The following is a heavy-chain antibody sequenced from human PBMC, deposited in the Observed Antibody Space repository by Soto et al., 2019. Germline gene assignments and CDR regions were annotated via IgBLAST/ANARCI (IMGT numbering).Heavy chain of an antibody. J-gene: IGHJ3*02. D-gene: IGHD6-13*01. Sequence: PGGSLRLSCAASGFTFSSYNMNWVRQAPGKGREWVSYISSSSSTIYYADSVKGRFTISRDNAKNSLYLQMNSLRADDTAMYYCARGKLPAAGTAAFDIWGQGTMVTVSS. CDR2: ISSSSSTI. CDR3: ARGKLPAAGTAAFDI. CDR1: GFTFSSYN. V-gene: IGHV3-48*01.